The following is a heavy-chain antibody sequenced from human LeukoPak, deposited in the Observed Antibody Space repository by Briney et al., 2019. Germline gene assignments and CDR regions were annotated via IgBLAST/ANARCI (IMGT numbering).Heavy chain of an antibody. CDR1: GGSISSYY. Sequence: SETLSLTCTVSGGSISSYYWSWIRQPPGKGLEWIGYIYYSGSTNYNPSLKSRVTISVDTSKNQFSLKLSSVTAADTAVYYCARGGGDYYDSIFGLWGRGTLVTVSS. D-gene: IGHD3-22*01. CDR2: IYYSGST. J-gene: IGHJ2*01. V-gene: IGHV4-59*01. CDR3: ARGGGDYYDSIFGL.